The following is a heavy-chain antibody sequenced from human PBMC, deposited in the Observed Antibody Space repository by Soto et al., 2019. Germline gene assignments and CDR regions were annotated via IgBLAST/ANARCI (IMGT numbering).Heavy chain of an antibody. Sequence: QVQLVQSGAEVKKPGASVKVSCKASGYTFTSYGISWVRQAPGQGLEWMGWISAYNGNTNYAQKLQGRVTMTTDTSTSTADMELRSLRSDDTAVYYCARDVNDPLYYYYYMDVWGKGTTVTVSS. V-gene: IGHV1-18*01. CDR3: ARDVNDPLYYYYYMDV. J-gene: IGHJ6*03. CDR2: ISAYNGNT. CDR1: GYTFTSYG. D-gene: IGHD1-1*01.